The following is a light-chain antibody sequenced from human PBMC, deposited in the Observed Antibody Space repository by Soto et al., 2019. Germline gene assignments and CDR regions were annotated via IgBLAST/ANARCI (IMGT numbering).Light chain of an antibody. CDR1: QAIRSD. V-gene: IGKV1-6*01. CDR3: LQDYNYPRT. CDR2: AAS. J-gene: IGKJ1*01. Sequence: AVQMTQSPSSLSASVGDRVTITCRASQAIRSDLGWYQMKPGKVPKLLIYAASNLQSGVPSRFIGRGYGTYFTLTISSLQPEDFATYYCLQDYNYPRTFGQGTKVEI.